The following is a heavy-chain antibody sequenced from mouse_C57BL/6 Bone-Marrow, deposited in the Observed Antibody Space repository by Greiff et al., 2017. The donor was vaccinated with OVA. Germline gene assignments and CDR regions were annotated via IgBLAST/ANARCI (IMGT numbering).Heavy chain of an antibody. D-gene: IGHD3-3*01. CDR3: ARGGTP. CDR1: GYSITSGYY. Sequence: EVKLMESGPGLVKPSQSLSLTCSVTGYSITSGYYWNWIRQFPGNKLEWMGYISYDGSNNYNPSLKNRISITLDTSKNQFFLKLNSVTTEDTATYYCARGGTPWGQGTTLTVSA. CDR2: ISYDGSN. V-gene: IGHV3-6*01. J-gene: IGHJ2*01.